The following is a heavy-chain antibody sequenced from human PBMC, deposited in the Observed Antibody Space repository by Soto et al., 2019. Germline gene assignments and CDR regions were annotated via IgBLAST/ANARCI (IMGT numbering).Heavy chain of an antibody. CDR1: GFTFSSYG. CDR3: AKGYSNLDY. CDR2: ISYDGSNK. Sequence: QVQLVESGGGVVQPGRSLRLYCAASGFTFSSYGMHWVRQAPGKGLEWVAIISYDGSNKYYADSVKGRFTISRDNSKNTLYLQMNSLRAEDTAVYYCAKGYSNLDYWGQGTLVTVSS. D-gene: IGHD4-4*01. V-gene: IGHV3-30*18. J-gene: IGHJ4*02.